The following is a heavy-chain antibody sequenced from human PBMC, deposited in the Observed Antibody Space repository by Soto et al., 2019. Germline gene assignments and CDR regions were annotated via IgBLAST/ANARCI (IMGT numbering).Heavy chain of an antibody. V-gene: IGHV5-51*01. J-gene: IGHJ4*02. CDR2: IYPGDSDT. D-gene: IGHD6-13*01. CDR3: AIFPPGDVPYSSSWYTDY. CDR1: GYSFTSYW. Sequence: GESLKISCKGSGYSFTSYWIGWVRQMPGKGLEWMGIIYPGDSDTRYSPSFQDQVTISADKSISTAYLQWSSLKASDTAMYYCAIFPPGDVPYSSSWYTDYWGQGCLVAVSS.